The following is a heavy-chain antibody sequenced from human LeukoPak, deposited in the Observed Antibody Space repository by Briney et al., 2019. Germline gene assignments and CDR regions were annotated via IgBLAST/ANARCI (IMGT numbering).Heavy chain of an antibody. CDR3: TREPLPPVNTEGVAFDI. Sequence: ASVKVSCKASGYTFTSYYMHWVRQAPGQGLEWMGIINPSSGSTNYAQKFQGRVTMTRDMSTSTVYMELSSLRSEDTAVYYCTREPLPPVNTEGVAFDIWGQGTMVTVSS. J-gene: IGHJ3*02. CDR1: GYTFTSYY. V-gene: IGHV1-46*01. CDR2: INPSSGST. D-gene: IGHD4-17*01.